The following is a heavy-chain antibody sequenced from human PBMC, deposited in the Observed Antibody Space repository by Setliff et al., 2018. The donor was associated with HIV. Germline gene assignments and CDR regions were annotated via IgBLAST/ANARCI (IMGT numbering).Heavy chain of an antibody. CDR1: GFTFSAHG. Sequence: PGGSLRLSCAASGFTFSAHGMHWVRQAPGKGLEWVAFINYDESYEYYADSVKGRDTISRDNSKSTVDLQMNSLRAEDTAVYYCAKDGDYSNWDYDAFDIWGQGTMVTVSS. CDR2: INYDESYE. V-gene: IGHV3-30*02. CDR3: AKDGDYSNWDYDAFDI. D-gene: IGHD1-7*01. J-gene: IGHJ3*02.